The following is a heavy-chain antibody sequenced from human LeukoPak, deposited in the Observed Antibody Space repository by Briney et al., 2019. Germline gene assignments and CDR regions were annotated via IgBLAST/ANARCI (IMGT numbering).Heavy chain of an antibody. J-gene: IGHJ4*02. Sequence: GGSLRLSCAASGFTVSSNYMSWVRQAPGKGLEWVSDIYSGGSTYYANSVKGRFTISRDNSKNTLYLQMNSLRAEDTAVYYCATHGEVLLWFGEFDYWGQGTLVTVSS. CDR3: ATHGEVLLWFGEFDY. V-gene: IGHV3-66*01. CDR2: IYSGGST. CDR1: GFTVSSNY. D-gene: IGHD3-10*01.